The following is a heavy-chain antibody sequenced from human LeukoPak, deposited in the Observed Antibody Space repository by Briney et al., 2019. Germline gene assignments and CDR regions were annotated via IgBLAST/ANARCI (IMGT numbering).Heavy chain of an antibody. CDR3: ARDKYIVVVPAAIPDAFDI. Sequence: GASVKVSCKAPGYIFINYGITWVRQAPGQGLEWMGRISAYNGYTNYAQKLQGRVTMTTDTSTSTAYMELRSLRSDDTAVYYCARDKYIVVVPAAIPDAFDIWGQGTMVTVSS. CDR1: GYIFINYG. D-gene: IGHD2-2*02. V-gene: IGHV1-18*01. J-gene: IGHJ3*02. CDR2: ISAYNGYT.